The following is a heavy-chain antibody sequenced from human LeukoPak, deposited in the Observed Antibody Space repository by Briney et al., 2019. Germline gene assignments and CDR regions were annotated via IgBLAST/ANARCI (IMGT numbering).Heavy chain of an antibody. J-gene: IGHJ4*02. CDR3: ARDVKDGYSSSWYDY. Sequence: PSETLSLTCTVSGYSISSGYYWGWIRQPPGKGLEWIGSIYHSGSTYYNPSLKSRVTISVDTSKNQFSLKLSSVTAADTAVYYCARDVKDGYSSSWYDYWGQGTLVTVSS. CDR1: GYSISSGYY. D-gene: IGHD6-13*01. CDR2: IYHSGST. V-gene: IGHV4-38-2*02.